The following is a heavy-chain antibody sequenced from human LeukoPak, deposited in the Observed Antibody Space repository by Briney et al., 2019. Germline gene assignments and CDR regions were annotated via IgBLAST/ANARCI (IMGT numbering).Heavy chain of an antibody. V-gene: IGHV4-59*01. CDR2: IYYSGST. CDR1: GGSISSYY. CDR3: ARERDHYSNWFDP. Sequence: SETLSLTCTVSGGSISSYYWSWIRQPPGKGLEWIGYIYYSGSTNYNPSLKSRVTISVDTSKIQFSLKLSSVTAADTAVYYCARERDHYSNWFDPWGQGTLVTVSS. J-gene: IGHJ5*02. D-gene: IGHD2-15*01.